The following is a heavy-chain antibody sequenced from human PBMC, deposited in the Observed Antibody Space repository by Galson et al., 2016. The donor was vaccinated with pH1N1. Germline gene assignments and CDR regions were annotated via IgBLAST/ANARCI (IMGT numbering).Heavy chain of an antibody. Sequence: SLRLSCAASGFTFSSYGMHWVRQAPGKGLEWVAVTWYDGSNKYYADSVKGRFTISRDNSKNTLYLQMNSLRAEDTAVYYCARGNSYYGDYLGYWGQGTLVTVSS. CDR2: TWYDGSNK. CDR3: ARGNSYYGDYLGY. J-gene: IGHJ4*02. D-gene: IGHD4-17*01. V-gene: IGHV3-33*01. CDR1: GFTFSSYG.